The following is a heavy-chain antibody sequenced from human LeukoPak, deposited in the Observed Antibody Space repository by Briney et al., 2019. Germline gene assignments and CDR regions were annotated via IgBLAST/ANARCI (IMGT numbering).Heavy chain of an antibody. V-gene: IGHV1-46*01. CDR3: ARIQYARGYSYGPSDH. D-gene: IGHD5-18*01. J-gene: IGHJ4*02. CDR2: INPSGGST. CDR1: GYTFTSYY. Sequence: ASVKVSCKASGYTFTSYYMHWVRQAPGQGLEWMGIINPSGGSTSYAQKFQGRVTMTRDTSTSTVYMELSSLRSGDTAVYYCARIQYARGYSYGPSDHWGQGTLVTVSS.